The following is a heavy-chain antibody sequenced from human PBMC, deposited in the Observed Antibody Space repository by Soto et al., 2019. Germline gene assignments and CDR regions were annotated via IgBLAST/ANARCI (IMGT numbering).Heavy chain of an antibody. CDR2: IYWNDDT. CDR1: GFSLSTGGVG. CDR3: AHRGYGDYPRDNWFDP. V-gene: IGHV2-5*01. J-gene: IGHJ5*02. D-gene: IGHD4-17*01. Sequence: QITLKESGPTLVKPTQTLTLTCTFSGFSLSTGGVGVGWIRQPPGKALEWLALIYWNDDTRYNPSLKSRLTITKDTSKNQVVLTLTNMDPVDTAAYYCAHRGYGDYPRDNWFDPWGQGTLVTVSS.